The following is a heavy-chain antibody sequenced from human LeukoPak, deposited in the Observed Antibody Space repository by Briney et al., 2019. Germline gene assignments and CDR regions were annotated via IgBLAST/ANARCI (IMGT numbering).Heavy chain of an antibody. D-gene: IGHD1-1*01. CDR2: IYYSGTT. CDR1: GGSISSSIYH. CDR3: ARRPGYFDY. Sequence: KPSETLALTCTVSGGSISSSIYHWGWIRQPPGKGLEWIGSIYYSGTTDYNPSLKSRVTISIDTPKNEFSLKLSSVSAADTAVYYCARRPGYFDYWGQGILVTVSS. J-gene: IGHJ4*02. V-gene: IGHV4-39*01.